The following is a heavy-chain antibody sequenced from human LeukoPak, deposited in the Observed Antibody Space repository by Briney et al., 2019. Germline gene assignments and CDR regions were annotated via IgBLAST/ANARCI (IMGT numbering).Heavy chain of an antibody. Sequence: GASVKVSCKASGYTFTSYGISWVRQAPGQGLEWMGWISAYNGNTNYAQKLQGRVTMTTDTSTSTAYMELRSLRSDDTAVYYCARRGRVLRYSDSPAYIDYWGQGTLVTVSS. J-gene: IGHJ4*02. CDR3: ARRGRVLRYSDSPAYIDY. CDR1: GYTFTSYG. V-gene: IGHV1-18*01. D-gene: IGHD3-9*01. CDR2: ISAYNGNT.